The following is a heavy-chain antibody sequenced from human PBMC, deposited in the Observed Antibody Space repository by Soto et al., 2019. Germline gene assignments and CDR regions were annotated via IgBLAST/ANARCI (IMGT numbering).Heavy chain of an antibody. Sequence: EVQLLESGGGLVQPGGSLRLSCAASGFTFNNYAMTWVRQAPGKGLEWVADISGGGDTTSYADSVKGRFTVSRDGSKNTLYLQMSRLTAEDKALYSCAKGRGGSGSLTPRVDFWGQGTMVTVSS. CDR3: AKGRGGSGSLTPRVDF. J-gene: IGHJ4*02. CDR2: ISGGGDTT. V-gene: IGHV3-23*01. D-gene: IGHD3-10*01. CDR1: GFTFNNYA.